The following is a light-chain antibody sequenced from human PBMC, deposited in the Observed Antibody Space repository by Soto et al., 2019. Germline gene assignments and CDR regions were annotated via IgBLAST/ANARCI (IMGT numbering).Light chain of an antibody. Sequence: DIQMTQSPSTLSASVGDRVTIPCRASQSISSWLAWYQQKPGKAPKLLIYAASSLQSGVPSRFSGSGSGTDFTLTISSLQPEDFATYYCQQANSFPITFGQGTRLEIK. J-gene: IGKJ5*01. CDR3: QQANSFPIT. CDR2: AAS. CDR1: QSISSW. V-gene: IGKV1-12*01.